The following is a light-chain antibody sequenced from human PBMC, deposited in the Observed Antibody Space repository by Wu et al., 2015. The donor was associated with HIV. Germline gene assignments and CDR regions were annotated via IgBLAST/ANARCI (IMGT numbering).Light chain of an antibody. Sequence: DIQMTQSPSTVSASVGDRVTITCRASQSINSWLAWYQKKPGKAPKLLIYMASTLETGVPSRFSGSGSGTEFTLTISSLQPDDFATYYCQQYDSFWSSFGQGTRVDIK. CDR2: MAS. CDR3: QQYDSFWSS. J-gene: IGKJ2*01. V-gene: IGKV1-5*03. CDR1: QSINSW.